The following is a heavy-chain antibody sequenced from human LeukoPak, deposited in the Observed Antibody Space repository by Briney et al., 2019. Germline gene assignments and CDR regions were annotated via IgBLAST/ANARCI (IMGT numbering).Heavy chain of an antibody. CDR2: INHSGST. Sequence: ASETLSLTCAVYGGSFSGYYWSWIRQPPGKGLEWIGEINHSGSTNYNPSLKSRVTISVDTSKNQFSLKLSSVTAADTAVYYCARGGYSYGYCPDYWGQGTLVTVSS. CDR3: ARGGYSYGYCPDY. J-gene: IGHJ4*02. CDR1: GGSFSGYY. V-gene: IGHV4-34*01. D-gene: IGHD5-18*01.